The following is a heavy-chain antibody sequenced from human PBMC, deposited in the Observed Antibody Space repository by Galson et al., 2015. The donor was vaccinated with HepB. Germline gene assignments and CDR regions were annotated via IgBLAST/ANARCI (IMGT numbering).Heavy chain of an antibody. CDR2: IWYDGSNK. J-gene: IGHJ4*02. D-gene: IGHD4-17*01. V-gene: IGHV3-33*01. Sequence: SLRLSCAASGFTFSSYGMHWVRQAPGKGLEWVAVIWYDGSNKYYADSVKGRFTISRDNSKNTLYLQMNSLRAEDTAVYYCARDRCDYGDCGGTDWGQGTLVTVSS. CDR1: GFTFSSYG. CDR3: ARDRCDYGDCGGTD.